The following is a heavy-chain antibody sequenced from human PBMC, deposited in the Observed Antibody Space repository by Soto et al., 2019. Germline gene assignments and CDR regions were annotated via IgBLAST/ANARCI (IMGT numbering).Heavy chain of an antibody. CDR3: ARRPSIAVAGKGLAY. V-gene: IGHV4-34*01. Sequence: QVQLQQWGAGLLKPSETLSLTCAVYGGSFSGYYWSWIRQPPGKGLEGIGEINHSGSTNYNPSLKSRVTISVDTSKNQFALKLSSVTAADTAVYYCARRPSIAVAGKGLAYWGQGTLVTVSS. J-gene: IGHJ4*02. D-gene: IGHD6-19*01. CDR2: INHSGST. CDR1: GGSFSGYY.